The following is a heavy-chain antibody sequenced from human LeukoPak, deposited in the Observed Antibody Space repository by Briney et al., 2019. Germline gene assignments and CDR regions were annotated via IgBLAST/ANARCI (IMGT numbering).Heavy chain of an antibody. CDR1: GFTFSSYG. Sequence: GGSLRLSCAASGFTFSSYGMHWVRQAPGKGLEWVAFIRYDGSNKYYADSVKGRFTISRDNSKNTLYLQMNSLRAEDTAVYYCADSSGYSSIFTFQHWGQGTLVTVSS. V-gene: IGHV3-30*02. CDR2: IRYDGSNK. CDR3: ADSSGYSSIFTFQH. J-gene: IGHJ1*01. D-gene: IGHD3-22*01.